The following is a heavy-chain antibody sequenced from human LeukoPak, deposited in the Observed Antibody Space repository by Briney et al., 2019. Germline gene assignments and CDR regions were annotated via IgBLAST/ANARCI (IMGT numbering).Heavy chain of an antibody. D-gene: IGHD2-15*01. V-gene: IGHV1-58*02. Sequence: SEKVSCKASGFTFTSSAMQWVRQARGQRLEGIGWIVVGSGNTNCAQKFQERVTSTRDMSTSTAYRELSSLRSEDTAVDYCAAGWVCSGGSCYYYFNYWGQGTLVTVSS. CDR1: GFTFTSSA. CDR2: IVVGSGNT. CDR3: AAGWVCSGGSCYYYFNY. J-gene: IGHJ4*02.